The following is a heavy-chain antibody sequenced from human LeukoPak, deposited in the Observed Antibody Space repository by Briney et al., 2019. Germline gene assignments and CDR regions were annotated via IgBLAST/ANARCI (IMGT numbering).Heavy chain of an antibody. D-gene: IGHD1-26*01. CDR2: IIPIFGTA. V-gene: IGHV1-69*05. J-gene: IGHJ4*02. CDR3: ARGAESWELLTLFDY. CDR1: GGTFSSYA. Sequence: GSSVTVSCKASGGTFSSYAISWVRQAPGRGLEWMGGIIPIFGTANYAQKFQGRATITTDESTSTAYMELSSLRSEDTAVYYCARGAESWELLTLFDYWGQGTLVTVSS.